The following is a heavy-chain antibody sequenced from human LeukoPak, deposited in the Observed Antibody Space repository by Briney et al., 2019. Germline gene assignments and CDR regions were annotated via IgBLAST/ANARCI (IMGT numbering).Heavy chain of an antibody. J-gene: IGHJ6*02. D-gene: IGHD3-22*01. CDR1: GFTFSSYG. V-gene: IGHV3-30*18. Sequence: GRSLRLSCAASGFTFSSYGMHWVRQAPGKGLEWVAVISYDGGNKYYADSVKGRFTISRDNSKNTLYLQMNSLRAEDTAVYYCAKEGYYYDSSGYNYYYGMDVWGQGTTVTVSS. CDR2: ISYDGGNK. CDR3: AKEGYYYDSSGYNYYYGMDV.